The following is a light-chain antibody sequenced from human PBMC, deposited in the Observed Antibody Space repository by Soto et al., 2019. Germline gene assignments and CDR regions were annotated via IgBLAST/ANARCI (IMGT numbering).Light chain of an antibody. Sequence: QSVLTQPPSASGTPGQRVTISCSRSNSNIGIYNVNWYQQLPGTGPKLLIYINNQRPSGVPDRFSGSKSGTSASLAISGLQSEDEADYYCATWDDSLNAWVFGGGTKLTVL. CDR3: ATWDDSLNAWV. J-gene: IGLJ3*02. CDR1: NSNIGIYN. V-gene: IGLV1-44*01. CDR2: INN.